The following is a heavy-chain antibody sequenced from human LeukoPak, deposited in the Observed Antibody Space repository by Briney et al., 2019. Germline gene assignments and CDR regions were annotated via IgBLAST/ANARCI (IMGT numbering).Heavy chain of an antibody. CDR2: IHYSGST. CDR1: GGSISSDY. V-gene: IGHV4-59*08. Sequence: SETLSLTCTVSGGSISSDYWSWIRQPPGKGLEWIGYIHYSGSTNYNPSLKSRVTISVDTSKNQFSLKLSSVTAADTAVYYCARQAPDWFDPWGQGTLVTVSS. CDR3: ARQAPDWFDP. J-gene: IGHJ5*02.